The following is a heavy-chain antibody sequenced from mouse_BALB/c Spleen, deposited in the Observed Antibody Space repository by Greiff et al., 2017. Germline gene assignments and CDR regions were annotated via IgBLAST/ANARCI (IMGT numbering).Heavy chain of an antibody. CDR2: ISDGGSYT. D-gene: IGHD2-1*01. V-gene: IGHV5-4*02. CDR3: ARDQTVYYGNYDAMDY. J-gene: IGHJ4*01. Sequence: EVHLVESGGGLVKPGGSLKLSCAASGFTFSDYYMYWVRQTPEKRLEWVATISDGGSYTYYPDSVKGRFTISRDNAKNNLYLQMSSLKSEDTAMYYCARDQTVYYGNYDAMDYWGQGTSVTVSS. CDR1: GFTFSDYY.